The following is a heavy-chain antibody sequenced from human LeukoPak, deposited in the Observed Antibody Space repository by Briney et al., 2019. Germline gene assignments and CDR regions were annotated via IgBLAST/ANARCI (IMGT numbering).Heavy chain of an antibody. CDR3: AKDLGASCSGGSCYSTPYYYYYYMDV. Sequence: PGGSLTLSCAASGFTFSSYGMHWVRQAPGKGLEWVAFIRYDGSNKYYADSVKGRFTISRDNSKNTMYLQMNSLRAEDTAVYYCAKDLGASCSGGSCYSTPYYYYYYMDVWGKGTTVTVSS. CDR1: GFTFSSYG. D-gene: IGHD2-15*01. V-gene: IGHV3-30*02. CDR2: IRYDGSNK. J-gene: IGHJ6*03.